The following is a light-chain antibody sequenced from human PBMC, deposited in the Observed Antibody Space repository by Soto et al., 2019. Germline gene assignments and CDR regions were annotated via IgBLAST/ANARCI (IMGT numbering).Light chain of an antibody. CDR1: QSIGRD. CDR2: AAS. V-gene: IGKV1-9*01. J-gene: IGKJ4*01. Sequence: IQLTQSPSFLSAYLGDRVTITCRASQSIGRDLALYQQKPGKAPRLLIYAASTLQSGLPSRFSGSGSETEFSLTIGSLQPEDFATYYCQQLNNYPLTFGGGTKVDSK. CDR3: QQLNNYPLT.